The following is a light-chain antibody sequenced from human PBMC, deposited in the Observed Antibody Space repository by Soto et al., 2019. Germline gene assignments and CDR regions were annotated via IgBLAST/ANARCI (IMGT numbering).Light chain of an antibody. J-gene: IGLJ2*01. Sequence: QSALTQPASVSGSPGQSITISCTGTSSDVGAYNYVAWYQHHPGKAPKVMVYEVSYRPPWVSNRFSGSKSGNTASLSISGRQGEDDADYYCSSYTTTSTLVFGGGTKLTVL. V-gene: IGLV2-14*01. CDR1: SSDVGAYNY. CDR3: SSYTTTSTLV. CDR2: EVS.